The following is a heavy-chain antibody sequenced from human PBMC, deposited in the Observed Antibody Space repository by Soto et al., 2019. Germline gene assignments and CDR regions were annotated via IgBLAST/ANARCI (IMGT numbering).Heavy chain of an antibody. D-gene: IGHD3-16*01. V-gene: IGHV3-30*18. CDR2: ISYDGSNK. CDR3: ANPGGDDAFDI. CDR1: GFTFSSYG. Sequence: QVQLVESGGGVVQPGRSLRLSCAASGFTFSSYGMHWVRQAPGKGLEWVAVISYDGSNKYYADSVKGRFTISRDNSKNTLYLQMNSLRAVDTAVYYCANPGGDDAFDIWGQGTMVTVSS. J-gene: IGHJ3*02.